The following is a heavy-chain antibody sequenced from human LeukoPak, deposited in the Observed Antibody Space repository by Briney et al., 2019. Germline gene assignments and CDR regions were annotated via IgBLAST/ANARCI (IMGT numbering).Heavy chain of an antibody. CDR1: GYTFTSYG. CDR2: ISAYNGNT. D-gene: IGHD3-10*01. J-gene: IGHJ3*02. V-gene: IGHV1-18*04. Sequence: ASVKVSCKASGYTFTSYGISWLRQAPGQGLEWMGWISAYNGNTNYAQKLQGRVTMTTDTSTSTAYMELRSLRSDDTAVYYCARGHLRITMVRGVIRDAFDIWGQGTMVTVSS. CDR3: ARGHLRITMVRGVIRDAFDI.